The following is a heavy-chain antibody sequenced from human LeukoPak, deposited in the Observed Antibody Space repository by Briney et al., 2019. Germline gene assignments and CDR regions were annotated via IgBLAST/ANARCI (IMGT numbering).Heavy chain of an antibody. Sequence: SETLSPTCTVYGESFSGYYWSWIRQPPGKGLEWIGEINHSGSTNYNPSLKSRVTISVDTSKNQFSLKLTSVTAADTAVYYCARYSGYGSSDYWGQGTLVTVSS. D-gene: IGHD5-12*01. CDR1: GESFSGYY. V-gene: IGHV4-34*01. CDR3: ARYSGYGSSDY. CDR2: INHSGST. J-gene: IGHJ4*02.